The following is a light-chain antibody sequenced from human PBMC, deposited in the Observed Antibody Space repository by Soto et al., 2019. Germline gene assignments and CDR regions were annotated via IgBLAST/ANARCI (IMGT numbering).Light chain of an antibody. Sequence: QSALTQPASVSGSPGQSISISCTGTSSDVGGYNYVSWHQQHPGKAPKLIIYDVYNRPSGVSDRFSGSKSGNTASLTISGLQADDEADYYCRSYTSSNTGVFGGGTKLTVL. CDR2: DVY. V-gene: IGLV2-14*01. CDR3: RSYTSSNTGV. J-gene: IGLJ3*02. CDR1: SSDVGGYNY.